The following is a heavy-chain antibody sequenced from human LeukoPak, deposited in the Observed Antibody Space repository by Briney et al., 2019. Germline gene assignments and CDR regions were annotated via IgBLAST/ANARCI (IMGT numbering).Heavy chain of an antibody. D-gene: IGHD4-17*01. V-gene: IGHV3-21*01. Sequence: GGSLRLSCAASGFTFSSYSMNWVRQAPGKGLEWVSSISSSSSYIYYADSVKGRFTISRDNAKNSLYLQMNSLRAEDTAVYYCAREGDYGDYAEYFQHWGRGTLVTVSS. J-gene: IGHJ1*01. CDR2: ISSSSSYI. CDR3: AREGDYGDYAEYFQH. CDR1: GFTFSSYS.